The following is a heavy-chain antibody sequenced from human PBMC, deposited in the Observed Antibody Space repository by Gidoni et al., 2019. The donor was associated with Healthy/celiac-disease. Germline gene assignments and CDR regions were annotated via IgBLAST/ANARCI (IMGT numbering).Heavy chain of an antibody. CDR2: IRSKAYGGTT. J-gene: IGHJ4*02. Sequence: EVQLVESGGGLVQPGRSLRLSCTASGFTFGYYAMSWVRQAPGKGLEWVGFIRSKAYGGTTEYAASVKGRFTISRDDSKSIAYLQMNSLKTEDTAVYYCTRCGGDCYWGDDYWGQGTLVTVSS. V-gene: IGHV3-49*04. D-gene: IGHD2-21*02. CDR1: GFTFGYYA. CDR3: TRCGGDCYWGDDY.